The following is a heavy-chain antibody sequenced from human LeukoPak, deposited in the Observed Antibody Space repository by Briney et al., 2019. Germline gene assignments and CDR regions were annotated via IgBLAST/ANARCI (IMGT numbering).Heavy chain of an antibody. CDR3: ARDESPLLEVRGVCMDY. CDR2: ISSSGSSV. D-gene: IGHD3-10*01. CDR1: GFTFSSFS. J-gene: IGHJ4*02. V-gene: IGHV3-21*01. Sequence: KPGGSLRLSCAASGFTFSSFSMNWVRQAPGKGLELIPSISSSGSSVFYADSVKGRFTISRDNAKNSLYLQMNSLRAEDTAVYYCARDESPLLEVRGVCMDYWGQGTLVTVSS.